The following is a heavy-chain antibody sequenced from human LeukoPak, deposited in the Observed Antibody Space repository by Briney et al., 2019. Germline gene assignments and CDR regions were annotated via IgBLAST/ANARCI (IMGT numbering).Heavy chain of an antibody. CDR3: ARNAGLDY. CDR1: GFTFSNRY. CDR2: ISSSSHHT. Sequence: GGSLRLSCAASGFTFSNRYMGWVRQAPGKGLAWVSYISSSSHHTNYEASVRGRFIISRDNARDSVYLQMNGLRVEDTAIYYCARNAGLDYWGQGILVTVSS. D-gene: IGHD2-8*01. V-gene: IGHV3-11*03. J-gene: IGHJ4*02.